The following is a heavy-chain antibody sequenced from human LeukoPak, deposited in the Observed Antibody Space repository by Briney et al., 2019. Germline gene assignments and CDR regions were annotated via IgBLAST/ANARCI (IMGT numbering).Heavy chain of an antibody. D-gene: IGHD6-19*01. CDR3: ARGVAISSSGWYDTFDY. V-gene: IGHV3-64*02. CDR1: GFTFSNSA. J-gene: IGHJ4*02. Sequence: PGGSLRLSCAASGFTFSNSAMYWVRQAPGKGLEFVSVISTNGDRTYYADSVKGSFTISRDNSKNTLYLQMGSLRADDMAVYYCARGVAISSSGWYDTFDYWGQGALVTISS. CDR2: ISTNGDRT.